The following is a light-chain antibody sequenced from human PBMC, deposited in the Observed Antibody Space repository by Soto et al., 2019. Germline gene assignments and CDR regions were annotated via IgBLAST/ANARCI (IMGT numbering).Light chain of an antibody. V-gene: IGKV1-5*03. CDR1: QTISSW. Sequence: DIQMTPSPSTLSGSVVDRVTITCRASQTISSWLAWYQQKPGKAPKLLIYKASSLESGVPSRFSGSGSGTEFTLTISSLQPDDFATYYCQQYNSYSWTFGQGTKVDIK. CDR3: QQYNSYSWT. J-gene: IGKJ1*01. CDR2: KAS.